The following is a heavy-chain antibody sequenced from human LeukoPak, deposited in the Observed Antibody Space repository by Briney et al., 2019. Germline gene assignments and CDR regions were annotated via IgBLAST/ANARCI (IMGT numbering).Heavy chain of an antibody. CDR2: IDSGGKT. D-gene: IGHD6-19*01. CDR1: GFTISSNY. J-gene: IGHJ4*02. Sequence: GGSLRLSCVAAGFTISSNYMNWVRQVPGKGLEWVSVIDSGGKTYYADSVKGRFTISRDNSKTTVILQMNSLRAEDTAVYYCAIERQFSSGWYYFDYWGQGILVTVSS. V-gene: IGHV3-53*01. CDR3: AIERQFSSGWYYFDY.